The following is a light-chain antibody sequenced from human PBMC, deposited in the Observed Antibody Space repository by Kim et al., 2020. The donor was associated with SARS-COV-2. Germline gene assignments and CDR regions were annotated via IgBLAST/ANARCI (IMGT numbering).Light chain of an antibody. CDR1: QNISSY. J-gene: IGKJ4*01. V-gene: IGKV1-39*01. Sequence: DIQMTQSPSSLSASVGDRVTITCRASQNISSYLNWYQQKPGKAPKLLIYTASTLQSGVPSRFSGSGSGTDFTLTISSLQPEDFATYYCQQSYSTFGGGTKVDIK. CDR2: TAS. CDR3: QQSYST.